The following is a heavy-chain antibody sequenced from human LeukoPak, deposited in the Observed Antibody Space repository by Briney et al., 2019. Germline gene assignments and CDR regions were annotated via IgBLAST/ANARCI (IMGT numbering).Heavy chain of an antibody. D-gene: IGHD3-10*01. Sequence: PSETLSLTCTVSGGSISSSSYYWGWIRQPPGKGLEWIGSIYYSGSTYYNPSLKSRVTISVDTSKNQFSLKLSSVTAADTAVYYCATRDYYGSGSYYTFYYWSQGTLVTVSS. CDR1: GGSISSSSYY. J-gene: IGHJ4*02. CDR2: IYYSGST. V-gene: IGHV4-39*01. CDR3: ATRDYYGSGSYYTFYY.